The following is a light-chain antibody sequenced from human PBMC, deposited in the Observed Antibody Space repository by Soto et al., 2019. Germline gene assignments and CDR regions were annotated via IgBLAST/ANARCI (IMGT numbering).Light chain of an antibody. Sequence: IVFTQSPATVSLSPGESATLSYRATRSVSRYLDWYQKKPGKAPRLLIYDASSRPTDIPARLSGSGYGTDLTITISSLQTEDFALYYCQQRSNWPITFGHGTRLEI. CDR1: RSVSRY. CDR3: QQRSNWPIT. V-gene: IGKV3-11*01. CDR2: DAS. J-gene: IGKJ5*01.